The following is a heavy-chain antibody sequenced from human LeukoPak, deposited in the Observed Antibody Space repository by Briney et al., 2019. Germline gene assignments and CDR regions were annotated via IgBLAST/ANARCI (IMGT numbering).Heavy chain of an antibody. Sequence: GGSLSPSCAASGFTFTSYSMNWVRQAPGQGLEWVSYISSSSRTIYPADSVKGRFTISRDNAKNSLYLQMNSLRAEGTAVYYCARESPQLSSFDYWGQGTLVTVSS. CDR3: ARESPQLSSFDY. CDR2: ISSSSRTI. J-gene: IGHJ4*02. V-gene: IGHV3-48*01. D-gene: IGHD2-2*01. CDR1: GFTFTSYS.